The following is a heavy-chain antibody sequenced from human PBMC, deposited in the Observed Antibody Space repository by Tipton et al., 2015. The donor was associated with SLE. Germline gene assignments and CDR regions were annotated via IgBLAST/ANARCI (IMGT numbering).Heavy chain of an antibody. V-gene: IGHV4-34*01. D-gene: IGHD5-12*01. J-gene: IGHJ4*02. CDR3: AREGGDGGYDSFDY. Sequence: TLSLTCAVYGGSFSDYYWSWIRQPPGKGLEWIGEINHSGSTNYNPSLKSLFTISVDTSKNQFSLKLSSVTAADTAVYYCAREGGDGGYDSFDYWGQGTLVTDSS. CDR2: INHSGST. CDR1: GGSFSDYY.